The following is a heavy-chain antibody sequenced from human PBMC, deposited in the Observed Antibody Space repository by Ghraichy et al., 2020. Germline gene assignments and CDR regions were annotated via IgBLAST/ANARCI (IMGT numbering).Heavy chain of an antibody. CDR1: GGSISSSSYY. Sequence: SETLSLTCTVSGGSISSSSYYWGWLRQPPGKGLEWLGSIYYSGSTYYNPSLKSRVTIAVDTSKNQFSLKLSSVTAADTAVYYCSRQPAVPGRIDAFDIWGQGTMVTVSS. V-gene: IGHV4-39*01. CDR2: IYYSGST. D-gene: IGHD6-19*01. J-gene: IGHJ3*02. CDR3: SRQPAVPGRIDAFDI.